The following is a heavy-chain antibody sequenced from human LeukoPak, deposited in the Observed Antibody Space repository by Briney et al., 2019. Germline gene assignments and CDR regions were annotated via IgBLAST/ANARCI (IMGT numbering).Heavy chain of an antibody. D-gene: IGHD6-13*01. CDR2: INPNSGGT. Sequence: ASVKVSCKASGYTFTGYYMHWVRQAPGQGLEWMGWINPNSGGTNYAQKFRGRVTMTRDTSISTAYMELSRLRSDDTAVYYCARAKQGSSSWTNTFDYWGQGTLVTVSS. CDR3: ARAKQGSSSWTNTFDY. V-gene: IGHV1-2*02. CDR1: GYTFTGYY. J-gene: IGHJ4*02.